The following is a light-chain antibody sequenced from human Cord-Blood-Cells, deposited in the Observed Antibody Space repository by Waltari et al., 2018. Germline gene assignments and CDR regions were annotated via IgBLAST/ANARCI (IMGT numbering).Light chain of an antibody. CDR2: GAS. J-gene: IGKJ1*01. Sequence: ELVMTQSPRPLSLCPGENTPLSCRASQSVSSSYLAGDQQKPGQAPRLLIYGASSRATGIPDRFSGSGSGTDFTLTISRLEPEDFAVYYCQQYGSSPWTFGQGTKVEIK. CDR1: QSVSSSY. CDR3: QQYGSSPWT. V-gene: IGKV3-20*01.